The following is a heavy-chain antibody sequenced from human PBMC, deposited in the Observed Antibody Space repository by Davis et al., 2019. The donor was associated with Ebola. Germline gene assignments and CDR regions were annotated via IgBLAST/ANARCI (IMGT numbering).Heavy chain of an antibody. CDR3: ARHVNGDFWYFDL. CDR2: IYRDGRM. Sequence: GESLKISCAASGFSVSDKYMSWVRQAPGKGLEWVSVIYRDGRMYHADSVKGRFTVSRDNSENMLYLQMSTLRAEDTAVYYCARHVNGDFWYFDLWGRGTRVTVSS. D-gene: IGHD4-17*01. CDR1: GFSVSDKY. J-gene: IGHJ2*01. V-gene: IGHV3-66*04.